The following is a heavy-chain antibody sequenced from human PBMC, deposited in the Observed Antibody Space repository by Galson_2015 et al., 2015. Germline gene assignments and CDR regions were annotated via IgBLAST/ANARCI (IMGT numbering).Heavy chain of an antibody. Sequence: LRLSCAASGFTFSSYSMNWVRQAPGKGLEWVSYISSSRSTIYYADSVKGRFTISRDNAKNSLYLQMNSLRDEDTAVYYCARGTTVTHPGYNWFDPWGQGTLVTVSS. D-gene: IGHD4-17*01. CDR2: ISSSRSTI. CDR3: ARGTTVTHPGYNWFDP. V-gene: IGHV3-48*02. J-gene: IGHJ5*02. CDR1: GFTFSSYS.